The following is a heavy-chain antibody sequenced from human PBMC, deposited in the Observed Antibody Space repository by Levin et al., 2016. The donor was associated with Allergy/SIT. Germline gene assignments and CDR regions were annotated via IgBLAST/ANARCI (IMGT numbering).Heavy chain of an antibody. CDR1: GYTFTDYG. D-gene: IGHD3-22*01. J-gene: IGHJ5*02. V-gene: IGHV1-18*01. CDR2: ISSYSGNT. CDR3: ARGPGPYSRGWNH. Sequence: ASVKVSCKASGYTFTDYGFYWVRQAPGQGLEWLGWISSYSGNTEYAQRLQGRVTLTTETSTSTAYMELRSLRSNDTAVYYCARGPGPYSRGWNHWGQGTLVTVSS.